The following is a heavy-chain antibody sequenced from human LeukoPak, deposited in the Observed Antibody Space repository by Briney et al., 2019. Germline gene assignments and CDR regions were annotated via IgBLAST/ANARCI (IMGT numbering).Heavy chain of an antibody. CDR3: AKRERYYFDY. Sequence: GGSLRLSCAASGFAFSSYAMAWVRQAPGKGLEWVSSISGSGGNTYYADSLKGRFTISRDNSQNTLYLQMNSLRAEDTAVYYCAKRERYYFDYWGREPWSPSPQ. CDR1: GFAFSSYA. V-gene: IGHV3-23*01. D-gene: IGHD1-26*01. CDR2: ISGSGGNT. J-gene: IGHJ4*02.